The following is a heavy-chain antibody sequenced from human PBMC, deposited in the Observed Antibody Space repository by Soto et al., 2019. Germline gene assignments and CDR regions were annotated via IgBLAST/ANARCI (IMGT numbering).Heavy chain of an antibody. V-gene: IGHV3-33*01. Sequence: QVQLVESGGGVVQPGRSLRLSCAASGFTFSTYGMHWVRQAPGKGLEWVAVIWYDGSNKYYADSVKGRFTISRDNSKNTLYLQMNSLRAEDTAVYYCARAPLWFGQTYGMDVWGQGTTVTVSS. CDR3: ARAPLWFGQTYGMDV. D-gene: IGHD3-10*01. CDR2: IWYDGSNK. CDR1: GFTFSTYG. J-gene: IGHJ6*02.